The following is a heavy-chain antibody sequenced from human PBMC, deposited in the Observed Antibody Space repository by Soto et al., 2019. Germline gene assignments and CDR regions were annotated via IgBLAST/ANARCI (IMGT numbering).Heavy chain of an antibody. Sequence: SETLSLTCTVSGGSIRSGDYYWSWIRQSPGEGLEWIGYIYYSGSTYYNPSLMSRLTMSVDTSKNQFSLKLTSVTAADTAVYYCAREPRIGSGVYHSSLDVWGQGTRVTVSS. J-gene: IGHJ6*02. D-gene: IGHD3-10*01. CDR1: GGSIRSGDYY. CDR3: AREPRIGSGVYHSSLDV. V-gene: IGHV4-30-4*01. CDR2: IYYSGST.